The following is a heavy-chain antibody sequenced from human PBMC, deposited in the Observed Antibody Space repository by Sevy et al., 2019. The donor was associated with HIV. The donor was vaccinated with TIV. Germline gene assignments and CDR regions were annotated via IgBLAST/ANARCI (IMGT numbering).Heavy chain of an antibody. Sequence: GGSLRLSSVDSGFNFSDFGMHWVRQAQGKGLEWVAAVSYDGSRQYYADSVKGRFTISRDNSENTMYLQMNSLRPEDTAVYYCAKGGAADWYSWGQGTLVTVSS. J-gene: IGHJ4*02. V-gene: IGHV3-30*18. CDR1: GFNFSDFG. D-gene: IGHD6-13*01. CDR2: VSYDGSRQ. CDR3: AKGGAADWYS.